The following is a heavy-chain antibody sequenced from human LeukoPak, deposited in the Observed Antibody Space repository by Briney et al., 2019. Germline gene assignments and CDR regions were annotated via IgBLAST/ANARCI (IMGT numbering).Heavy chain of an antibody. CDR2: IYISGST. CDR1: GGSISSYY. V-gene: IGHV4-4*07. Sequence: PSETLSLTCTVSGGSISSYYWSWIRQPAGKGLEWIGRIYISGSTNYNPSLKSRVTMSIDTSKNQFSLKLSSVTAADTAVYCCARAGDGSGSYDNADYDYWGQGTLVTVSS. J-gene: IGHJ4*02. CDR3: ARAGDGSGSYDNADYDY. D-gene: IGHD3-10*01.